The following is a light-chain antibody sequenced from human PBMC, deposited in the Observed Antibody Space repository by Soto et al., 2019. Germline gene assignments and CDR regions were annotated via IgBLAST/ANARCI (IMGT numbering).Light chain of an antibody. CDR1: QYINNY. Sequence: DIQMTQSPSSLSTSVGDRVTITCRASQYINNYLNWYQQKPGKAPKPLIFAEYNLQSGVPSRFSGSGSGTDFTLTISSLQPEDFATYYCQQSYSTPPYTFGQGTKLDMK. CDR2: AEY. V-gene: IGKV1-39*01. J-gene: IGKJ2*01. CDR3: QQSYSTPPYT.